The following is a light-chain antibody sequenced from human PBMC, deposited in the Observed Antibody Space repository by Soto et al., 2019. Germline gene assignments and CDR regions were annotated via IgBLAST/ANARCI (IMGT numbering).Light chain of an antibody. V-gene: IGKV1-39*01. CDR2: GAS. J-gene: IGKJ4*01. Sequence: DIQMTQSPSSLSASEGDRVTLTCRASQSISRYLNWYQQKPGRAPKLLMYGASNLQNGVPSRFSGSGSGTDFTLTISYLQPEDFATYYCQQSYGTPRSFGGGTKVEIK. CDR3: QQSYGTPRS. CDR1: QSISRY.